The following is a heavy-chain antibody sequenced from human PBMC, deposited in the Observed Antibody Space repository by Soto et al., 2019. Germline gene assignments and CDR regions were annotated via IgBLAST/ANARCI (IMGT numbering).Heavy chain of an antibody. Sequence: QLQLQESGPGLVKPSETLSLTCTVSGASISGSSYWWGWIRQPPGKGLEWIGSIYYTGTTYYLPSLKSRVTISVDTSKNQFSLRLSSVTAADTAVYYCTTWGNDYWGQGTLVTVSS. J-gene: IGHJ4*02. CDR2: IYYTGTT. D-gene: IGHD7-27*01. CDR3: TTWGNDY. V-gene: IGHV4-39*01. CDR1: GASISGSSYW.